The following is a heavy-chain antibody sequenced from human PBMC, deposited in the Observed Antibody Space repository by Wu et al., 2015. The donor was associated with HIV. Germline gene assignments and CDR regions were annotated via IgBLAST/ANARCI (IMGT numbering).Heavy chain of an antibody. CDR3: ARGRYSGYDSPRVYYYYMDV. V-gene: IGHV1-69*14. J-gene: IGHJ6*03. Sequence: QVQVVQSGAEVKKPGSSVKVSCKTSGDFFSSYGISWVRQAPGQGLEWMGGIVPVYNIPNYAEKFQDRVTITADRSTSTAYMELSSLRSADTAIYYCARGRYSGYDSPRVYYYYMDVWGLGTTVIVSS. CDR2: IVPVYNIP. CDR1: GDFFSSYG. D-gene: IGHD5-12*01.